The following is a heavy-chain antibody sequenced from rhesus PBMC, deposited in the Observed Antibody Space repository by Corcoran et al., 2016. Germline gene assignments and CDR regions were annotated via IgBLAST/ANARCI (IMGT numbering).Heavy chain of an antibody. J-gene: IGHJ4*01. CDR2: ISCGGGST. CDR3: AREVMGYNIWTGFDY. Sequence: EVQLVESGGGVVQPGGSLRLSCAASGFTFDDYAMHWVRQAPGKGLEWVSGISCGGGSTYFADSVKGQFTISRDNAKNSLYLQMGSLRAEDTALYYCAREVMGYNIWTGFDYWGQGVLVTVSS. CDR1: GFTFDDYA. V-gene: IGHV3-201*01. D-gene: IGHD3-3*01.